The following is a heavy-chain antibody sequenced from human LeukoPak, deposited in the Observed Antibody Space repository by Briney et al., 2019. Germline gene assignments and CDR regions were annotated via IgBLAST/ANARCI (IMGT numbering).Heavy chain of an antibody. V-gene: IGHV3-48*01. CDR3: ARAHGTWYYYDSSGYPTSDS. CDR2: ISSSSSTI. Sequence: GGSLRLSCAASGFTFSSYSMNWVRQAPGKGLEWVSYISSSSSTIYYADSVKGRFTISRDNAKNSLYLQMNSLRAEDTAVYYCARAHGTWYYYDSSGYPTSDSWGEGNLVTVSS. J-gene: IGHJ4*02. D-gene: IGHD3-22*01. CDR1: GFTFSSYS.